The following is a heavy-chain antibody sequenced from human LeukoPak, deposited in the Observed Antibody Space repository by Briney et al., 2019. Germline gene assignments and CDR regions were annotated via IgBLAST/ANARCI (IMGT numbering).Heavy chain of an antibody. Sequence: VASVKVSCKASGYTFTGYYMHWVRPAPGQGLEWMGWINPNSGGTNYAQKFQGRVTMTRDTSISTAYMELSRLRSDDTAVYYCARVVYYDKNAFDIWGQGTMVTVSS. CDR1: GYTFTGYY. CDR2: INPNSGGT. V-gene: IGHV1-2*02. J-gene: IGHJ3*02. CDR3: ARVVYYDKNAFDI. D-gene: IGHD3-22*01.